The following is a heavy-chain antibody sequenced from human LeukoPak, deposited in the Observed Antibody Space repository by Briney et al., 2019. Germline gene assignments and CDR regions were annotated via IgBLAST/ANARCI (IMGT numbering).Heavy chain of an antibody. J-gene: IGHJ4*02. CDR2: ISGSGVST. CDR1: GFTFSSYG. CDR3: AKRPGDYGGKYFDY. Sequence: GGSLRLSCAASGFTFSSYGMTWVRQAPGKGLEWVSGISGSGVSTYYADSVKGRFTISRDNSKNTLYLQMNSLRAEDTAVYYCAKRPGDYGGKYFDYWGQGTLVTVSS. V-gene: IGHV3-23*01. D-gene: IGHD4-23*01.